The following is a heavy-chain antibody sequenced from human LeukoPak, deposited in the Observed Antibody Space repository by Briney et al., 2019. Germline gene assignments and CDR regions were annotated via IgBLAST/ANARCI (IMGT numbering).Heavy chain of an antibody. CDR3: TTEYYGGFDN. CDR1: TFTKAW. D-gene: IGHD3-16*01. CDR2: VKNRGDGRTT. V-gene: IGHV3-15*07. Sequence: GGSLRLSCVVSTFTKAWMNWVRQAPGKGLEWVGRVKNRGDGRTTDYAAPVKGRFTISRDDSKRTVYLQMNNLKTEDTAVYFCTTEYYGGFDNWGREPWSPSPQ. J-gene: IGHJ4*02.